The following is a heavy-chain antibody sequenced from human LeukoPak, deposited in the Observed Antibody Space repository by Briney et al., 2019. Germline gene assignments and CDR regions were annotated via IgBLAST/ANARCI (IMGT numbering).Heavy chain of an antibody. D-gene: IGHD3-22*01. Sequence: ASVKVSCKASGYTFTGYYMHWVRQAPGQGLEWMGIINPSGGSTSYAQKFQGRVTMTRDMSTSTVYMELSSLRSEDTAVYYCARDPGSYYDSSAQMSGGAFDIWGQGAMVTVSS. J-gene: IGHJ3*02. CDR1: GYTFTGYY. V-gene: IGHV1-46*01. CDR2: INPSGGST. CDR3: ARDPGSYYDSSAQMSGGAFDI.